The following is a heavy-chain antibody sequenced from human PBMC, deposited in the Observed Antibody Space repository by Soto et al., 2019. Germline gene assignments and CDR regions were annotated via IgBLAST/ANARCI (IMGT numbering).Heavy chain of an antibody. J-gene: IGHJ6*02. CDR2: IIPMFGMP. V-gene: IGHV1-69*01. CDR1: GGTFSRYA. D-gene: IGHD4-4*01. CDR3: ARGRSSVTTLDYYYGMDL. Sequence: QVQLVQSGAEMQKPGSSVKVSCMASGGTFSRYAVSWVRQAPGQGLEWLGGIIPMFGMPDYAQRFKGRVTITADESTGTAYMELSSLRSDDTAVYYCARGRSSVTTLDYYYGMDLWGQGTTVSVSS.